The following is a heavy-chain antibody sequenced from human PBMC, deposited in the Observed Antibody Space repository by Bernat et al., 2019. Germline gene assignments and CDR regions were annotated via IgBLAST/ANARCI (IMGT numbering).Heavy chain of an antibody. V-gene: IGHV3-23*01. CDR1: GFTFSSYA. CDR2: ISGSGGST. J-gene: IGHJ3*02. Sequence: EVQLLESGGGLVQPGGSLRLSCAASGFTFSSYAMSWVRQAPGKGLEWVSAISGSGGSTYYADSVKGRFTISRDNSKNTLYLQMNSLRAEDTAVYYCAKDIDPRYYYDSSGYSAGSGAFGIWRQATMVTVSS. CDR3: AKDIDPRYYYDSSGYSAGSGAFGI. D-gene: IGHD3-22*01.